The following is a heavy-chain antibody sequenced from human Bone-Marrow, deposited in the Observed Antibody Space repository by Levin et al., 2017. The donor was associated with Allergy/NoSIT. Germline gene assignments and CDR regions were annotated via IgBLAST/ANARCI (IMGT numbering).Heavy chain of an antibody. CDR2: NRSEVNRYAT. CDR1: GFTFSGSA. V-gene: IGHV3-73*01. D-gene: IGHD2-21*01. Sequence: GESLKISCTASGFTFSGSAVHWVRQASGQGLEWVARNRSEVNRYATTYAASVEGSFTISRDDSKNMAYLQMSGLKSEDTAVYFCATSLEVNRRMGNWGQGAVVTVSS. J-gene: IGHJ1*01. CDR3: ATSLEVNRRMGN.